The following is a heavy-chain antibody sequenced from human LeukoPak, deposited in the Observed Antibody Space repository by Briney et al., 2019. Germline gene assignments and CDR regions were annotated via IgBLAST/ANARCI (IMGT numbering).Heavy chain of an antibody. D-gene: IGHD6-13*01. Sequence: ASVKVSCKASGYTFTSYDINWVRQATGQGLEWMGWMNPNSGNTGYAQKFQGRVTMTRNTSISTAYMELSSLRSEGTAVYYCARGTAAGNWFDPWGQGTLVTVSS. J-gene: IGHJ5*02. CDR2: MNPNSGNT. CDR1: GYTFTSYD. CDR3: ARGTAAGNWFDP. V-gene: IGHV1-8*01.